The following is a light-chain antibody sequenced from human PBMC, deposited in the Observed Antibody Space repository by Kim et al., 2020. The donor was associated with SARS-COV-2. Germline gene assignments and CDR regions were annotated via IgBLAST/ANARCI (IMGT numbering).Light chain of an antibody. CDR2: DSS. V-gene: IGKV1-27*01. CDR3: QKYDSAPYT. Sequence: SASVGDRVSITCRASQGISTYLAWYQQKPGQPPKLLLYDSSALQSGVPSRFSGSGSGTDFTLIINSLQPEDVATYYCQKYDSAPYTFGPGTKLEI. CDR1: QGISTY. J-gene: IGKJ2*01.